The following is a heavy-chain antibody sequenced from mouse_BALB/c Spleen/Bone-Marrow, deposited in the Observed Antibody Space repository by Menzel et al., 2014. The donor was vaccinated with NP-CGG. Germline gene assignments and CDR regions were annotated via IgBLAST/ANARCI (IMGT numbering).Heavy chain of an antibody. Sequence: DVQLQESGGGLVQPGGSLKLSCAASGFDFSRYWMSWVRQAPGNGLEWIGEINPDSSTINYTPSLKDKFIISRDNAKNTLYLQMSKVRSEDTALYYCALLGYYGYFYVWGAGTTVTVSS. CDR2: INPDSSTI. CDR3: ALLGYYGYFYV. CDR1: GFDFSRYW. J-gene: IGHJ1*01. D-gene: IGHD2-2*01. V-gene: IGHV4-1*02.